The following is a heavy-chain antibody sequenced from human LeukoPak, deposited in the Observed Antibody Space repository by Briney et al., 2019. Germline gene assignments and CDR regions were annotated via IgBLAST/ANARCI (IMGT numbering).Heavy chain of an antibody. Sequence: PGGSLRLSCAASGFTFSSYWMSWVRQAPGKGLEWVANIKQDGSEKYYVDSVKGRFTISRDNSKNTLYLQMNSLRAEDTAVYYCASTYSSGWYGFDPWGQGTLVTVSS. V-gene: IGHV3-7*03. D-gene: IGHD6-19*01. CDR3: ASTYSSGWYGFDP. CDR1: GFTFSSYW. CDR2: IKQDGSEK. J-gene: IGHJ5*02.